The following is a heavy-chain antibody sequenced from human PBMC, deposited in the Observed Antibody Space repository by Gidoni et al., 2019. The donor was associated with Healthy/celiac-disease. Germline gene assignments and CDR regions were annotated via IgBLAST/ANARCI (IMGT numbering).Heavy chain of an antibody. Sequence: QVQLVESGGGVVQPGRSLRLSCAASGFTFSSYGMHWVRQAPGKGLEWVAVIWYDGSNKYYADSVKGRFTISRDNSKNTLYLQMNSLRAEDTAVYYCARGPNWNYLVYYYGMDVWGQGTTVTVSS. J-gene: IGHJ6*02. CDR2: IWYDGSNK. D-gene: IGHD1-7*01. CDR1: GFTFSSYG. V-gene: IGHV3-33*01. CDR3: ARGPNWNYLVYYYGMDV.